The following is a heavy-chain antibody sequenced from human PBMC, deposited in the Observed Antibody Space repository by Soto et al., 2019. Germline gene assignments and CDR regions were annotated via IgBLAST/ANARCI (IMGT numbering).Heavy chain of an antibody. Sequence: SETLSLTCAVYGGSFSGYYWSWIRQPPGKGLEWIGEINHSGSTNYNPSLKSRVTISVDTSKNQFSLKLSSVTAADTAVYYCARGRRADYWGQGTLVTVSS. V-gene: IGHV4-34*01. CDR3: ARGRRADY. CDR2: INHSGST. CDR1: GGSFSGYY. J-gene: IGHJ4*02.